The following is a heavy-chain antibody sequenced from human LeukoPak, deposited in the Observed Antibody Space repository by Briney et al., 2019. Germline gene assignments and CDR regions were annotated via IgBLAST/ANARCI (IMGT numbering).Heavy chain of an antibody. CDR2: IYYSGST. CDR3: ARGNSLMVLNKYFDY. J-gene: IGHJ4*02. CDR1: GGSISSGGYY. V-gene: IGHV4-31*03. D-gene: IGHD4/OR15-4a*01. Sequence: PSETLSLTCTVSGGSISSGGYYWSWIRQHPGKGLEWIGYIYYSGSTYYNPSLKSRVTISVDTSKNQFSLKLSSVTAADTAVYYCARGNSLMVLNKYFDYWGQGTLVTVSS.